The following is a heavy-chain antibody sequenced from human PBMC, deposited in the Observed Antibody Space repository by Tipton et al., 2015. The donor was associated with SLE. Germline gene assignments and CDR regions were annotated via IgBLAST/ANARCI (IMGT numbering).Heavy chain of an antibody. D-gene: IGHD3-10*01. Sequence: TLSLTCTVSGGSISSYYWSWIRQPPGKGLEWIGYIYYSGSTHYNPSLKSRVTISVDTSKNQFALKLSSVTAADTAVYYWARGVRGGVINHPTYYHYGMDVWGQGTTVTVSS. J-gene: IGHJ6*02. CDR2: IYYSGST. CDR3: ARGVRGGVINHPTYYHYGMDV. CDR1: GGSISSYY. V-gene: IGHV4-59*01.